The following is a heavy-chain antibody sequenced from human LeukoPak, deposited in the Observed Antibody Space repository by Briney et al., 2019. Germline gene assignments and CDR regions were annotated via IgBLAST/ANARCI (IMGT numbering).Heavy chain of an antibody. D-gene: IGHD2-2*02. J-gene: IGHJ6*02. CDR1: GGTFSSYA. CDR2: IIPIFGTA. Sequence: ASVKVSCKASGGTFSSYAISWVRQAPGQGLEWMGGIIPIFGTANYAQKFQGRVTITADESTSTAYMELSSLRSEDTAVYYCARSNQLQYPPYGMDVWGQGTTVTVSS. V-gene: IGHV1-69*13. CDR3: ARSNQLQYPPYGMDV.